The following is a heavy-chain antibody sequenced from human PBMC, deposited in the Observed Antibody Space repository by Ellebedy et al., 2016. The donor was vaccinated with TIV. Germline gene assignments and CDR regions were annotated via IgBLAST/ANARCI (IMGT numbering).Heavy chain of an antibody. Sequence: GESLKISCTASGFTFGDYAMSWFRQAPGKGLEWVGFIRNKAYIGTTEYAASVKGRFTISRDDSKSIAYLQMNSLKTEDTAVYYCTKGTTTVLTPDAFDIWGQGTMVTVSS. CDR1: GFTFGDYA. CDR3: TKGTTTVLTPDAFDI. D-gene: IGHD4-23*01. CDR2: IRNKAYIGTT. J-gene: IGHJ3*02. V-gene: IGHV3-49*03.